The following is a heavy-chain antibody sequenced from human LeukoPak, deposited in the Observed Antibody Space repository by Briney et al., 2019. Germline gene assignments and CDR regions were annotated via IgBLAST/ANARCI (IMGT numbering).Heavy chain of an antibody. V-gene: IGHV2-70*11. J-gene: IGHJ6*03. CDR2: IDWDDDK. CDR1: GFSLSTSGMC. D-gene: IGHD6-19*01. Sequence: SGPTLVNPTQTLTLTCTFSGFSLSTSGMCVSWIRQPPGKALEWLARIDWDDDKYYSTSLKTRLTISKDTSKNQVVLTMTNMDPVDTATYYCARTPSAVAGTDYYYMDVWGKGTTVTISS. CDR3: ARTPSAVAGTDYYYMDV.